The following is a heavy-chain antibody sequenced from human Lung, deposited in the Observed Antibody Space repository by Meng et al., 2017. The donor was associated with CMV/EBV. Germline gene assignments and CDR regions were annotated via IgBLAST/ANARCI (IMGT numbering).Heavy chain of an antibody. CDR1: FD. J-gene: IGHJ4*02. D-gene: IGHD3-22*01. V-gene: IGHV4-34*01. CDR3: ARGVSSFSMIVVVITAVEYYFDY. Sequence: FDWPWIRQSPGEALEWIGQVNHRGSTNYSPSLESRVTISLDTSKNRFFLKLSSVTAADTAVYYCARGVSSFSMIVVVITAVEYYFDYWGQGTLVTVSS. CDR2: VNHRGST.